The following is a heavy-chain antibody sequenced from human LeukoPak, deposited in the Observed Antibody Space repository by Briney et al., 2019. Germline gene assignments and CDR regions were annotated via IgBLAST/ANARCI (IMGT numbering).Heavy chain of an antibody. Sequence: PSETLSLTCTVSGGSFSSSSYYWGWIRQPPGKGLEWIGSMYYSGSTYYNASLRSRVTISVDTSKNQFSLKLSSVTAADTVVYYCARHFDRDGYKSNAFDIWGQGTMVTVSS. CDR1: GGSFSSSSYY. CDR3: ARHFDRDGYKSNAFDI. CDR2: MYYSGST. D-gene: IGHD5-24*01. V-gene: IGHV4-39*01. J-gene: IGHJ3*02.